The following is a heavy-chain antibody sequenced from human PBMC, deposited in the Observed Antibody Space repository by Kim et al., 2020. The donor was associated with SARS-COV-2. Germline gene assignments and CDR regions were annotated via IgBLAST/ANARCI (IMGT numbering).Heavy chain of an antibody. CDR1: GGSISSCSSY. CDR2: HNSSGSN. Sequence: SETLSLTCSVSGGSISSCSSYWAWIRQSPGKELEWIGNHNSSGSNYYNPYIRSRVTIYVATYQIQFSLRLTSVTAADTAGYDCGLHVSGPGRVAASIPFYFDDWGRGTPVTVSS. V-gene: IGHV4-39*01. CDR3: GLHVSGPGRVAASIPFYFDD. D-gene: IGHD6-13*01. J-gene: IGHJ4*02.